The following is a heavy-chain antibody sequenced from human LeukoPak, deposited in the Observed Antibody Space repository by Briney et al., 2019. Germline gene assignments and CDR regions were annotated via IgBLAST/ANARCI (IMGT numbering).Heavy chain of an antibody. D-gene: IGHD3-10*01. V-gene: IGHV3-30-3*01. CDR1: GFTFRNYV. CDR3: AREGYYGSGSPPSLYFDY. Sequence: GGSLRLSCAASGFTFRNYVIHWVRQAPGKGLEWVAVTSSGLNVKLYADSVKGRFTISRDNSRSTLYLQMNSLRPEDTAIYYCAREGYYGSGSPPSLYFDYWGQGTLVTVSS. CDR2: TSSGLNVK. J-gene: IGHJ4*02.